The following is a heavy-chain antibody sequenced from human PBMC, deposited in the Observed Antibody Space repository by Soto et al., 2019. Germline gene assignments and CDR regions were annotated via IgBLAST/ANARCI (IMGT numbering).Heavy chain of an antibody. J-gene: IGHJ4*02. CDR2: IVPVFGRV. V-gene: IGHV1-69*06. Sequence: QVHLVQSGAEVRKPGSSVRVSCKASGDTFTKYAISWLRQAPGQGLEWMGGIVPVFGRVTYAQRFQDRVSIIADKSTATSYLELTSLTADDTAVYYCAGVASGSTWDYFDYWGQGTLVIVSS. CDR3: AGVASGSTWDYFDY. D-gene: IGHD3-10*01. CDR1: GDTFTKYA.